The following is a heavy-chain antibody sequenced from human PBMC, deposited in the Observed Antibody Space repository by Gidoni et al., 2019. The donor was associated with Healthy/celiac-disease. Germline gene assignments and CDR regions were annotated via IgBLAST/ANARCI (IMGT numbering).Heavy chain of an antibody. J-gene: IGHJ6*02. V-gene: IGHV3-66*02. D-gene: IGHD3-22*01. CDR1: GFTVSSNY. Sequence: EVQLVESGGGLVQPGGSLRLSCAASGFTVSSNYMSWVRQAPGKGLGWVSVIYSGGITYYAYSVKGRFTISRDNSKNTLYLQMNSLRAEDTAVYYCARDSTYYYDSSGYYGGVYYYYGMDVWGQGTTVTVSS. CDR2: IYSGGIT. CDR3: ARDSTYYYDSSGYYGGVYYYYGMDV.